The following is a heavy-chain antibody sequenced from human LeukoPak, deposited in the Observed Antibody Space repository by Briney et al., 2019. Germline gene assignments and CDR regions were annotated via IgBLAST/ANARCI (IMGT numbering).Heavy chain of an antibody. CDR3: ARDIAPPHHCSSTSCYRAFDI. CDR2: INPNSGGT. CDR1: GYTFTGYY. D-gene: IGHD2-2*01. J-gene: IGHJ3*02. V-gene: IGHV1-2*02. Sequence: ASVKVSCKASGYTFTGYYMHWVRQAPGQGLEWMGWINPNSGGTNYAQKLQGRVTMTRDTSISTAYMELSRLRSDDTAVYYCARDIAPPHHCSSTSCYRAFDIWGQGTMVTVSS.